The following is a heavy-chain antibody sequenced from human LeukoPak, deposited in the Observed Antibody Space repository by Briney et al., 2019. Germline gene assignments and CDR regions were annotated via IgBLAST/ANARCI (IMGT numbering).Heavy chain of an antibody. V-gene: IGHV3-48*03. CDR1: GFTFSSYE. CDR3: ARGGDLGHDY. CDR2: ISSSGSTI. Sequence: QPGGSLRLSCAASGFTFSSYEMNWVRQAPGKGLEWVSYISSSGSTIYYADSVKGRFTISRDNAKNSLCLQMNSLRAEDTAVYYCARGGDLGHDYWGQGTLVTVSS. D-gene: IGHD3-3*01. J-gene: IGHJ4*02.